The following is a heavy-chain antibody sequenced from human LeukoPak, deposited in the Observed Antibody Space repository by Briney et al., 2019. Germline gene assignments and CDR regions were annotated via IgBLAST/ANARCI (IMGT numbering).Heavy chain of an antibody. CDR1: GFTFDDYA. CDR3: ARDWGYCSGGSCYR. D-gene: IGHD2-15*01. J-gene: IGHJ5*02. V-gene: IGHV3-9*01. Sequence: GGSLRLSCAASGFTFDDYAMHWVRQAPGKGLEWVSGISWNSGSIGYADSVKGRFTISRDNAKNSLYLQMNSLRAEDTAVYYCARDWGYCSGGSCYRWGQGTLVTVSS. CDR2: ISWNSGSI.